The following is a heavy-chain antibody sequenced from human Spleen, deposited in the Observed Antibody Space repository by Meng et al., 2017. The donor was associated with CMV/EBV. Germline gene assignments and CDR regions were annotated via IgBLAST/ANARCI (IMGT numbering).Heavy chain of an antibody. CDR2: IRYDGSNK. V-gene: IGHV3-30*02. J-gene: IGHJ4*02. CDR3: ARDQSFGSGSYYLIDY. D-gene: IGHD3-10*01. CDR1: GFTFSSYG. Sequence: GGSLRLSCAASGFTFSSYGMHWVRQAPGKGLEWVAFIRYDGSNKYHADSVKGRFTISRDNSKNMLYLQMNSLRAEDTAVYFCARDQSFGSGSYYLIDYWGQGTLVTVSS.